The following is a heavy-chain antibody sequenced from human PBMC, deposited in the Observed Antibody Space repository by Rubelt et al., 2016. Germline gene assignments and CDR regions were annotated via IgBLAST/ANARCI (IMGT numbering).Heavy chain of an antibody. J-gene: IGHJ4*02. CDR3: ARDLYKGPRWLVAY. CDR2: INPNSGGT. D-gene: IGHD6-19*01. V-gene: IGHV1-2*02. CDR1: GYTFTGYY. Sequence: QVQLVQSGAEVKKPGASVKVSCKASGYTFTGYYMHWVRQAPGQGLEWMGWINPNSGGTNYAQKFQGRVTMNRDPSSSTAYMELSRLGSDDTAVYYCARDLYKGPRWLVAYWGQGTLVTVSS.